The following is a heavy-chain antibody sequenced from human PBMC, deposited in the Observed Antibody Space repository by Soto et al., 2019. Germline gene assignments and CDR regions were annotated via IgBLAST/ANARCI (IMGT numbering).Heavy chain of an antibody. V-gene: IGHV1-18*01. CDR3: AREPNYFDY. CDR2: ISAYNGNT. CDR1: GGTFSSYT. J-gene: IGHJ4*02. Sequence: ASVKVSCKASGGTFSSYTISWVRQAPGQGLEWMGWISAYNGNTKYAQKLQGRVTMTTDTSTSTAYIELRSLRSDDTAVYYCAREPNYFDYRGQGTLVTVSS.